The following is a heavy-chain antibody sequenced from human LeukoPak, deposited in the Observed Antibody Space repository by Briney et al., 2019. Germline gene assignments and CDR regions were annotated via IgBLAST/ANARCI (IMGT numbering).Heavy chain of an antibody. CDR2: IDYDSSHI. CDR1: GFTFSSSA. Sequence: GGSLRLSCAGSGFTFSSSAMNWVRQVPGKGLEWVSSIDYDSSHIYYAASVRGRLSISRDNARDSVYLQMDSLRADDTAVYYCARDPERYLRMGHYDYWGQGTLVIVSS. V-gene: IGHV3-21*01. J-gene: IGHJ4*02. CDR3: ARDPERYLRMGHYDY. D-gene: IGHD3-16*01.